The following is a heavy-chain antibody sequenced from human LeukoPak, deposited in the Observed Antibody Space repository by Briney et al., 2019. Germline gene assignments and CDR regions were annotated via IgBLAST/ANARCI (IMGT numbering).Heavy chain of an antibody. CDR3: AKDIAAVTTSYFDY. CDR2: ISGDGGST. CDR1: GFTFDDYA. Sequence: PGGSLRLSCAASGFTFDDYAMHWVRQAPGKGLKWVSLISGDGGSTYYADSVKGRFTISRDNSKNSLYLQMNSLRTEDTALYYCAKDIAAVTTSYFDYWGQGTLVTVSS. J-gene: IGHJ4*02. V-gene: IGHV3-43*02. D-gene: IGHD4-17*01.